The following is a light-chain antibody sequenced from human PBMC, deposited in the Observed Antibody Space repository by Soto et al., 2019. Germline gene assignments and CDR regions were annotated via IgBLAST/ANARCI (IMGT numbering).Light chain of an antibody. V-gene: IGKV3-20*01. CDR2: GAS. CDR1: QSVSSNY. Sequence: EIVLTQSPGTLSLSPGERATLSCRASQSVSSNYLAWYQQKRGQAPRLLIYGASSRATGIPTRFSGSESGTDFTLNISRLEPEDFSVYYCQQYDTSPRTFGQGTKVKI. CDR3: QQYDTSPRT. J-gene: IGKJ1*01.